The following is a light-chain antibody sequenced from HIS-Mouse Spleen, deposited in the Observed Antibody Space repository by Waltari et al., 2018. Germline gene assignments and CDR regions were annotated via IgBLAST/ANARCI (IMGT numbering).Light chain of an antibody. CDR2: AAS. CDR3: QQLNSYPT. CDR1: QGISSY. Sequence: DIQLTQSPSFLSASVGYRVTITSRASQGISSYLALYQQKPGKAPKLLIYAASTLQSGVPSRFSGSGSGTEFTLTISSLQPEDFATYYCQQLNSYPTFGGGTKVEIK. V-gene: IGKV1-9*01. J-gene: IGKJ4*01.